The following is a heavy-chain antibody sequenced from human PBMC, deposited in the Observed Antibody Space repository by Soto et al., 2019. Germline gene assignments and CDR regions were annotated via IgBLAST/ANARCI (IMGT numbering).Heavy chain of an antibody. V-gene: IGHV3-23*01. CDR1: GFTFSSYA. D-gene: IGHD6-6*01. J-gene: IGHJ6*03. Sequence: EVQLLESGGDLVQPGGSLRLSCAASGFTFSSYAMSWVRQAPGKGLEWVSRISGSGGSTYYADSVKGRFTISRDNSKNPRYLQMNRLRPEDTAEYYCARYSSSASYYSPYMDVWGKGTPVTVSS. CDR3: ARYSSSASYYSPYMDV. CDR2: ISGSGGST.